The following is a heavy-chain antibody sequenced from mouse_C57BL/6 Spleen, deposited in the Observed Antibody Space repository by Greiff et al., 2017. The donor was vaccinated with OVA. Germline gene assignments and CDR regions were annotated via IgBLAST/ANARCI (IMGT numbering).Heavy chain of an antibody. D-gene: IGHD2-5*01. Sequence: EVQGVESGGCLVKPGGSLKLSCAASGFTFRSYAMSWVRQTPEKRLEWVATISDGGSYTYYPDNVKGRFTISRDNAKNNLYLQMSHLKSEDTAMYYCARASVYSNYDFDVWGTGTTVTVSS. V-gene: IGHV5-4*01. CDR1: GFTFRSYA. J-gene: IGHJ1*03. CDR3: ARASVYSNYDFDV. CDR2: ISDGGSYT.